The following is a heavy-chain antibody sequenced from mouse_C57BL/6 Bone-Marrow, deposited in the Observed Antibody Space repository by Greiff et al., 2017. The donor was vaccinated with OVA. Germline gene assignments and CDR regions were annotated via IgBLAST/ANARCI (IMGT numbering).Heavy chain of an antibody. CDR2: INPGSGGT. V-gene: IGHV1-54*01. CDR1: GYAFTNYL. J-gene: IGHJ2*01. Sequence: VQLQQSGAELVRPGTSVKVSCKASGYAFTNYLIEWVKQRPGQGLEWIGVINPGSGGTNYNEKLKGKATLTADKSSSTAYMQLSSLTSEDSAVYFCARGYYSAPDYWGQGTTLTVSS. CDR3: ARGYYSAPDY. D-gene: IGHD2-12*01.